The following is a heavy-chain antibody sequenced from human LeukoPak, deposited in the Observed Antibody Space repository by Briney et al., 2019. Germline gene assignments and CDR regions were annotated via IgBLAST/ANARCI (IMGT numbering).Heavy chain of an antibody. D-gene: IGHD3-16*01. CDR3: AEGGEFDY. V-gene: IGHV3-74*01. CDR2: ISSDGSST. Sequence: PGGSLRLSCAASGFTFSSYAMHWVRQAPGKGLVWVSRISSDGSSTSYADSVKGRFTISRDNAKNTLYLQMNSLRAKNTAVYYRAEGGEFDYWGQGTLVTVSS. J-gene: IGHJ4*02. CDR1: GFTFSSYA.